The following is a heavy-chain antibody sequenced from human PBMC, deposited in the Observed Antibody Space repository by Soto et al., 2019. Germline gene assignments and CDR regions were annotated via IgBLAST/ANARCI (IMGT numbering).Heavy chain of an antibody. Sequence: PGGSLKISGQGSGYSFTSYWMSWVRQMPGKGMEWMGRIDPSDSYTNYSPSFQGHVTISPDKSISTAYLQWSSLTASDTAMYYCARKPLNHGYYYYGMDVWGQGTTVTVSS. CDR3: ARKPLNHGYYYYGMDV. CDR2: IDPSDSYT. CDR1: GYSFTSYW. V-gene: IGHV5-10-1*01. J-gene: IGHJ6*02.